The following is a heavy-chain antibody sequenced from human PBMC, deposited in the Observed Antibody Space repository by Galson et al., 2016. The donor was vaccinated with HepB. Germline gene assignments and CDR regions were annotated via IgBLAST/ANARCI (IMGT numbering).Heavy chain of an antibody. CDR3: TTVWGVL. D-gene: IGHD3-16*01. J-gene: IGHJ2*01. CDR2: IKTRSDGETT. V-gene: IGHV3-15*01. CDR1: GFSFSSYW. Sequence: SLRLSCAASGFSFSSYWMSWVRQAPGKGPEWVGRIKTRSDGETTDYNAPVKGRFSISRDDSKNTLYLQMTSLKTEDTAIYYCTTVWGVLWGRGTLVIVSS.